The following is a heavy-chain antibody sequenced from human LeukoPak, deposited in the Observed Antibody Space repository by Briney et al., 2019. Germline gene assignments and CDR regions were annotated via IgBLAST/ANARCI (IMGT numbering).Heavy chain of an antibody. CDR1: GFTFDDYA. CDR3: ARGGAYCSGASCYTLDS. V-gene: IGHV3-43D*03. J-gene: IGHJ4*02. CDR2: ICWDGGST. Sequence: GGSLRLSCAASGFTFDDYAMHWVRQAPGKGLEWVALICWDGGSTYYADSVKGRFTISRDNSKDSLFLQMNSLRAEDTALYYCARGGAYCSGASCYTLDSWGQGTLVTVSS. D-gene: IGHD2-2*02.